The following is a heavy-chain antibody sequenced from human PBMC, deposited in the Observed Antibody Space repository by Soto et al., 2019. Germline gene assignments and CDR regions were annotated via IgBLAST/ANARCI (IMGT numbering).Heavy chain of an antibody. Sequence: GGSLRLSCAASGFTFSSYSMHWVRQAPGKGLEWVSSIGTRSDIYYADSVKGRFTISRDNAKNSLSLQMNSLRAEDTAVYYCARVSERSSWYWSYYGMDVWGQGTTVTVSS. CDR1: GFTFSSYS. CDR3: ARVSERSSWYWSYYGMDV. J-gene: IGHJ6*02. V-gene: IGHV3-21*01. CDR2: IGTRSDI. D-gene: IGHD6-13*01.